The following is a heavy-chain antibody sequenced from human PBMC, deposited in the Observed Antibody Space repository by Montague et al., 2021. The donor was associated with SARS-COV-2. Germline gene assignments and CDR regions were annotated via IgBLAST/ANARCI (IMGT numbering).Heavy chain of an antibody. CDR2: ISNSDSST. V-gene: IGHV3-48*03. Sequence: SLRLSWAASGFPFSSYELNWVRQAPGKGLEWLSYISNSDSSTYYADSVKGRFTISRDNAKNSLYLQMNSLRAEDTAVYYCARDPRRPQQLTSYGFDVWGHGTTVTVSS. CDR1: GFPFSSYE. J-gene: IGHJ6*02. D-gene: IGHD1-1*01. CDR3: ARDPRRPQQLTSYGFDV.